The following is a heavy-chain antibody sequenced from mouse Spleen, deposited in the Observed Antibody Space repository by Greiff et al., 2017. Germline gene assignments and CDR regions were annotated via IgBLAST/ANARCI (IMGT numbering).Heavy chain of an antibody. J-gene: IGHJ2*01. V-gene: IGHV5-9-1*01. CDR1: GFTFSSYA. CDR3: ARRGLRRLAFDY. Sequence: EVMLVESGGGLVKPGGSLKLSCAASGFTFSSYAMSWVRQTPEKRLEWVATISSGGSYTYYPDSVKGRFTISRDNAKNTLYLQMSSLRSEDTAMYYCARRGLRRLAFDYWGQGTTLTVSS. D-gene: IGHD2-4*01. CDR2: ISSGGSYT.